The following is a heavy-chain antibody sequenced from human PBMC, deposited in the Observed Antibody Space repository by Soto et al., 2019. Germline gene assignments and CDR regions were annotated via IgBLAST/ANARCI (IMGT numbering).Heavy chain of an antibody. J-gene: IGHJ6*02. CDR3: AREEVTMVRGVYYYYGMDV. V-gene: IGHV4-59*01. CDR1: GDSITSIYH. Sequence: PSETLSLTCAVSGDSITSIYHWAWIRQTPGKGLEWIGYIYYSGSTNYNPSLKSRVTISVDTSKNQFSLKLSSVTAADTAVYYCAREEVTMVRGVYYYYGMDVWGQGTTVTVSS. D-gene: IGHD3-10*01. CDR2: IYYSGST.